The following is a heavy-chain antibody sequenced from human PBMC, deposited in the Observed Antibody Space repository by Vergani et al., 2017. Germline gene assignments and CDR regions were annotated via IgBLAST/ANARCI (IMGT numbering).Heavy chain of an antibody. CDR1: GDSISTSSYA. Sequence: QMQLQESGPGLVEPSETLSLSCTVSGDSISTSSYAWGWIRQPPGKTLEWIGTVFYGGRTSYNPSLKSRVTLSLDTSKKQFSLHLTSVTAADTAVYYCARHISVVRPSSMTAFDYWGQGTLVTVSS. CDR2: VFYGGRT. CDR3: ARHISVVRPSSMTAFDY. J-gene: IGHJ4*02. D-gene: IGHD2-21*01. V-gene: IGHV4-39*01.